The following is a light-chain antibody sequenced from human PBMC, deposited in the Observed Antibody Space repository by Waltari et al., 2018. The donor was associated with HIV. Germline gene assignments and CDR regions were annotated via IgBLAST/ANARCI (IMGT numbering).Light chain of an antibody. V-gene: IGKV3-15*01. Sequence: EIVMTQSPATLSVSPGERATLSCRASQSVRSNLAWYQQKPGQAPRLLIYGASTRATGIPARFSGSGSGTEFTLTINSLQPEDFATYFCQQTFTFPPTFGQGTILEI. J-gene: IGKJ2*01. CDR3: QQTFTFPPT. CDR2: GAS. CDR1: QSVRSN.